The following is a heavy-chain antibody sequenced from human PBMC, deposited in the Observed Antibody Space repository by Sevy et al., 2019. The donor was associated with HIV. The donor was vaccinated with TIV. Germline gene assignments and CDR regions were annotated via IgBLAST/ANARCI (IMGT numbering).Heavy chain of an antibody. J-gene: IGHJ4*02. D-gene: IGHD3-22*01. V-gene: IGHV1-24*01. CDR1: GHTLNQLS. CDR3: ASAREYYEDNSGYFDY. CDR2: FDPEDGET. Sequence: ASVKVSCKVSGHTLNQLSMHWVRQAPGKGLEWMGRFDPEDGETIYAQRFQGRFTMTEDTSTDRAYMHLSSLRSEDTAVYYWASAREYYEDNSGYFDYWGQGTLVTVSS.